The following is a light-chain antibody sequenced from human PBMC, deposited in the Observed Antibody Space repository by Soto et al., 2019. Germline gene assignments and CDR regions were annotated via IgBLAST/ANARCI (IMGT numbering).Light chain of an antibody. CDR3: QQLNSYPQWT. CDR1: QGISSY. CDR2: AAS. Sequence: IQLTQSPSSLSASVGDRVTITCRASQGISSYLAWYQQKPGKAPKLLIYAASTLQSGVPSRFSGSGSGTDFTLTISSLQPEAFATYYCQQLNSYPQWTFGQGTKVEIK. J-gene: IGKJ1*01. V-gene: IGKV1-9*01.